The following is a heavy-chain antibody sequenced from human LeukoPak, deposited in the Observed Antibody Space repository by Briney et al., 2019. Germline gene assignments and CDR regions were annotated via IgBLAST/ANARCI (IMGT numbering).Heavy chain of an antibody. D-gene: IGHD3-16*01. CDR1: GFTFSSYS. CDR3: ARDPLRPGGLIPGFYGMDV. Sequence: PGGSLRLSCAASGFTFSSYSMNWVRQAPGKGLEWVSSISSSSSYIYYADSVKGRFTISRDNAKNSLYLQMNSLRAEDTAVYYCARDPLRPGGLIPGFYGMDVWDQGTTVTVSS. V-gene: IGHV3-21*01. J-gene: IGHJ6*02. CDR2: ISSSSSYI.